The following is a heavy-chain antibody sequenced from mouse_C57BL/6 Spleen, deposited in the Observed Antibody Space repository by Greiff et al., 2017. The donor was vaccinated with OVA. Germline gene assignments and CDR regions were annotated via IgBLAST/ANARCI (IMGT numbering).Heavy chain of an antibody. CDR3: ARDSSGYGAMDY. CDR1: GYTFTSYG. V-gene: IGHV1-81*01. D-gene: IGHD3-2*02. CDR2: IYHRRGNT. Sequence: QVQLQQSGAALARPGASVKLSCKASGYTFTSYGISWVKQRTGPGLEWIGEIYHRRGNTYYNEKFTGKATLTADKSSSTAYMELRSLTSEDSAVYFCARDSSGYGAMDYWGQGTSVTVSS. J-gene: IGHJ4*01.